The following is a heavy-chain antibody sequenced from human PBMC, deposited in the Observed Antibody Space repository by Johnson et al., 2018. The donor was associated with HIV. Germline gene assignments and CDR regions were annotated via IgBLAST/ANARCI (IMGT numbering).Heavy chain of an antibody. J-gene: IGHJ3*01. CDR1: GFAFNTYD. CDR3: AREDTPFGSPHEGDAFDV. CDR2: IGTLSDT. V-gene: IGHV3-13*01. Sequence: VQLVESGGGWVQPGGSLRLTCAASGFAFNTYDMHWVRQVPGKGLEWVSAIGTLSDTFYSGSVKGRFTISRDTARTSLYLQMNNLRADDTAVYYCAREDTPFGSPHEGDAFDVWGHGTMVTVSA. D-gene: IGHD3-16*01.